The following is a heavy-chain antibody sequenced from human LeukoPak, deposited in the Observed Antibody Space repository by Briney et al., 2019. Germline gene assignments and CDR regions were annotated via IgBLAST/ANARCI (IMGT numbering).Heavy chain of an antibody. CDR2: ISGSGRTI. D-gene: IGHD3-22*01. CDR3: ARDAVYDSSGYSLYYYYYMDV. Sequence: GGSLRLSCAASGFTFSDYYMSWIRQAPGKGLEWVSYISGSGRTIYYADSVKGRFTISRDNAKNSLYLQMNGLRAEDTAVYYCARDAVYDSSGYSLYYYYYMDVWGKGTTVTVSS. CDR1: GFTFSDYY. V-gene: IGHV3-11*04. J-gene: IGHJ6*03.